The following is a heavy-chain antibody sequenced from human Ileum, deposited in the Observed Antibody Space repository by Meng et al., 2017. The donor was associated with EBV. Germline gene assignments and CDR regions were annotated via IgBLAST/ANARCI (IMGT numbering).Heavy chain of an antibody. D-gene: IGHD6-13*01. CDR2: TYYRSKWYY. CDR3: ARGAYTSTWF. Sequence: QAHLPHSDPGLVQPSQTLSLPGAISGDSVSSNSAAWHWIRQSPSRGLEWLGRTYYRSKWYYDYAVSVKSRMTINPDTSKNQFSLQLNSVTPEDTAVYYCARGAYTSTWFWGQGTLVTVSS. J-gene: IGHJ1*01. V-gene: IGHV6-1*01. CDR1: GDSVSSNSAA.